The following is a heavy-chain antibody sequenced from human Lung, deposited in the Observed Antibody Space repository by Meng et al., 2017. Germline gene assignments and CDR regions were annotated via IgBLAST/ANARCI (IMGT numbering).Heavy chain of an antibody. CDR2: INHSGST. D-gene: IGHD4-11*01. CDR1: GGSFSDYY. V-gene: IGHV4-34*01. J-gene: IGHJ4*02. CDR3: ARGPTTIAHDFDY. Sequence: VHLQQWGAGLLKPSETLSLTCVVSGGSFSDYYWSWIRQPPGKGLEWIGEINHSGSTNYNPSLESRATISVDTSQNNLSLKLSSVTAADSAVYYCARGPTTIAHDFDYWGQGTLVTVSS.